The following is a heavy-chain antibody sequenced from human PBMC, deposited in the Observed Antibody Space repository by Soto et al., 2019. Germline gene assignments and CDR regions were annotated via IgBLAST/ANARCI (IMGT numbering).Heavy chain of an antibody. CDR3: ARVVVVAANPWFDP. D-gene: IGHD2-15*01. Sequence: PSETLSLTCAVSGGSISSGGYSWSWIRQPPGKGLEWIGYIYHSGSTYYNPSLKSRVTISVDRSKNQFSLKLSSVTAADTAVYYCARVVVVAANPWFDPWGQGTLVTVSS. J-gene: IGHJ5*02. CDR2: IYHSGST. V-gene: IGHV4-30-2*01. CDR1: GGSISSGGYS.